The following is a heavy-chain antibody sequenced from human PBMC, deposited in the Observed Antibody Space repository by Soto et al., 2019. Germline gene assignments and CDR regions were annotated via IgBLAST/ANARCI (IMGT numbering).Heavy chain of an antibody. D-gene: IGHD3-22*01. CDR3: ARGYYDRSGYFFEY. V-gene: IGHV3-21*01. CDR2: ISSTSSYI. J-gene: IGHJ4*02. Sequence: GGSLRLSCAASGFIFSDYSMNWVRQAPGKGLEWVSSISSTSSYIYYADSLKGRFTISRDNAKNSLYLQMNSLRVEDAAVYYCARGYYDRSGYFFEYWGQGTLVTVSS. CDR1: GFIFSDYS.